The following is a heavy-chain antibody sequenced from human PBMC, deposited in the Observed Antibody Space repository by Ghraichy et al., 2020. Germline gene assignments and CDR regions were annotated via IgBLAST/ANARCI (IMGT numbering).Heavy chain of an antibody. J-gene: IGHJ4*02. CDR2: ISQTEGT. CDR1: GGSFSDYY. D-gene: IGHD4-17*01. CDR3: VRGLDHGKQCN. Sequence: SQTLSLTCVMYGGSFSDYYWSWIRQSPRKGLEWIGEISQTEGTKYSPSLKSRVTIPIDTPNNELSLKLTSVTAADTAVYYCVRGLDHGKQCNWGQGTLVTV. V-gene: IGHV4-34*01.